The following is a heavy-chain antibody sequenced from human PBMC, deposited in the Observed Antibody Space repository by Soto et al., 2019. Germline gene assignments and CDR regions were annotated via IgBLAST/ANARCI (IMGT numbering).Heavy chain of an antibody. CDR3: ARSIQEDIVVAGPKDIWFDP. CDR2: IIPILDVA. CDR1: GGTFRTYT. V-gene: IGHV1-69*02. Sequence: QVQLVQSGAEVKRPGSSVKVSCQTSGGTFRTYTINWVRQAPGQGLEWMGRIIPILDVANYAQKFQGRVTITAVKSTSTAHMELRSLRSEDTAVYYCARSIQEDIVVAGPKDIWFDPWGQGTLVTVSS. J-gene: IGHJ5*02. D-gene: IGHD6-19*01.